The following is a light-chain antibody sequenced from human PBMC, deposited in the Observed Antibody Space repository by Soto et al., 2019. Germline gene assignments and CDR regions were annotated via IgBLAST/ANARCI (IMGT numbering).Light chain of an antibody. V-gene: IGKV3-15*01. Sequence: EIVMTQSPATLSVSPGERATLSCRASQSISSSLAWYQQKPGQAPRLLIHGASTRATGVPARFSGSGSGTEFTLTISNLQSEDFAVYYCQHYNNWPVTFGQGTKVDIK. CDR3: QHYNNWPVT. J-gene: IGKJ1*01. CDR1: QSISSS. CDR2: GAS.